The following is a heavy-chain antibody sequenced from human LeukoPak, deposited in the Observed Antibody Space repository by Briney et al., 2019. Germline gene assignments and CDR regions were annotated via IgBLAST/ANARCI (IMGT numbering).Heavy chain of an antibody. CDR1: GGTFSSYA. D-gene: IGHD6-6*01. Sequence: SVKVSCKASGGTFSSYAISWVRQAPGQGLEWMGGIIPIFGTANHAQKFQGRVTITTDESTSTAYMELSSLRSEDTAVYYCARSRPIAARQYYYYMDVWGKGTTVTVSS. CDR3: ARSRPIAARQYYYYMDV. J-gene: IGHJ6*03. CDR2: IIPIFGTA. V-gene: IGHV1-69*05.